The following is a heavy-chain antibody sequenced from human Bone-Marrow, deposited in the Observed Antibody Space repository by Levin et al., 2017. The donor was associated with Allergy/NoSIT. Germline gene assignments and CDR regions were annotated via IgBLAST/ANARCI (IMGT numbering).Heavy chain of an antibody. J-gene: IGHJ4*02. CDR2: SSFDGSEQ. Sequence: QAGGSLRLSCAASGFTFNLYTMHWVRQAPGKGPEWLGLSSFDGSEQHYADSVKGRFTISRDNSKDRLFLQMNNVTRDDTALYYCVRLDRGVLPFDFWGRGTLVTVSS. V-gene: IGHV3-30*04. CDR3: VRLDRGVLPFDF. CDR1: GFTFNLYT. D-gene: IGHD3-16*01.